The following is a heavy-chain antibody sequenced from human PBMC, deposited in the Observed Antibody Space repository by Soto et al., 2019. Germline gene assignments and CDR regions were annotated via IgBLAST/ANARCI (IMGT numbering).Heavy chain of an antibody. CDR3: AGGVVVVAALPENWFDP. V-gene: IGHV4-30-2*01. D-gene: IGHD2-15*01. CDR1: GGSISSGGYS. CDR2: IYHSGST. Sequence: PSETLSLTCAVSGGSISSGGYSWGWIRQPPVKGLEWIGYIYHSGSTYYNLSLKSRVTISVDRSKNQFSLKLSSVTAADTAVYYCAGGVVVVAALPENWFDPWGQGTLVTVSS. J-gene: IGHJ5*02.